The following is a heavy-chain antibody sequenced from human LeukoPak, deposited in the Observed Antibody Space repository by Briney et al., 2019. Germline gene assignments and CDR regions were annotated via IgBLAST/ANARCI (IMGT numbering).Heavy chain of an antibody. CDR2: IYTSGST. J-gene: IGHJ6*03. CDR1: GDSISSDYHL. D-gene: IGHD6-13*01. V-gene: IGHV4-61*02. CDR3: ARAPPRHSSSWYLKKRYYYYMDV. Sequence: PSQTLSLTCTVSGDSISSDYHLWSWIRQPAGKGLEWIGRIYTSGSTNYNSSLESRVTISVDTSKNQISLKLSSVTAADTAVYYCARAPPRHSSSWYLKKRYYYYMDVWGKGTTVTVSS.